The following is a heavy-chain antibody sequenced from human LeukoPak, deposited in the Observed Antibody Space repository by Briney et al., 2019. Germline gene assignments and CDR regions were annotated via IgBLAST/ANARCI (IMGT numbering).Heavy chain of an antibody. J-gene: IGHJ6*03. CDR2: IGYGGSEK. D-gene: IGHD3-3*01. CDR1: GFTFSRYG. CDR3: AKHSAVGVVIIPEYYNYMDV. V-gene: IGHV3-30*02. Sequence: GGSLRLSCAASGFTFSRYGMNWVRQAPGKGREGVTFIGYGGSEKFYADSVRGGFTISRDNSKTTAYLQMNSLRSEDTAVYYCAKHSAVGVVIIPEYYNYMDVSGTGTTVTVSS.